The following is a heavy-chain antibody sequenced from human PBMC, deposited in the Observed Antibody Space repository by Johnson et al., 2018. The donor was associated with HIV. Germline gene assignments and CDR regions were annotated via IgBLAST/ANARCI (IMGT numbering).Heavy chain of an antibody. CDR2: ISSSGSII. V-gene: IGHV3-11*04. CDR1: GFTFSYYY. J-gene: IGHJ3*02. Sequence: VQLVESGGGLVKPGGSLRLSCAASGFTFSYYYMSWILQAPGKGLEWVSYISSSGSIIYYGDSVKGRFTISRDNAKNSLYLQMNSLRAEDTAVYYCARDGRLAAAGGWGAFDIWGQGTMVTVSS. CDR3: ARDGRLAAAGGWGAFDI. D-gene: IGHD6-13*01.